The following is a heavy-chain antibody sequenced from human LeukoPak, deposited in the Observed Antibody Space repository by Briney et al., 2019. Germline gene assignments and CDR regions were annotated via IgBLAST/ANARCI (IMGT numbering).Heavy chain of an antibody. V-gene: IGHV4-39*01. Sequence: SETLSLTCSVSGGSISSSSYFWGWIRQPPGKGLEWIGSIYYSGSTYSNPSLKSRVTISVDTSKSQFSLKLSSVTAADTAVYYCARDGYTFGSFDYWGQGTLVTVSS. CDR2: IYYSGST. CDR1: GGSISSSSYF. J-gene: IGHJ4*02. CDR3: ARDGYTFGSFDY. D-gene: IGHD5-18*01.